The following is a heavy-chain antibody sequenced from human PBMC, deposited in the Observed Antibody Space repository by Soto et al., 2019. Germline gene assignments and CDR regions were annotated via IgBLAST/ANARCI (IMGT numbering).Heavy chain of an antibody. J-gene: IGHJ5*02. Sequence: QVHLQRWGAGLLKPSETLSLTCAVYGESFIGYYWTWIRQPPGKGLEWIGEINHRGSANHNPSLKSRVTISVDTSNNQFSLKLSSVTAADTSVYYCARTDIVTTNCFDPWGQGTLVTVSS. D-gene: IGHD5-12*01. V-gene: IGHV4-34*02. CDR1: GESFIGYY. CDR2: INHRGSA. CDR3: ARTDIVTTNCFDP.